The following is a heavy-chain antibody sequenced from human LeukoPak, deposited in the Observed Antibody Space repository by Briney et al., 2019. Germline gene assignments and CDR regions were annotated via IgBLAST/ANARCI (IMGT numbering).Heavy chain of an antibody. D-gene: IGHD4-17*01. CDR3: ARGKGYGDYSFDP. J-gene: IGHJ5*02. Sequence: GASVKVSCKTSGGTFSTYAINWVRQAPGQGLEWKGGIIPIFGSSNYAQKLQGRVTMTTDTSTSTAYMELRSLRSDDTAVYYCARGKGYGDYSFDPWGQGTLVTVSS. V-gene: IGHV1-69*05. CDR2: IIPIFGSS. CDR1: GGTFSTYA.